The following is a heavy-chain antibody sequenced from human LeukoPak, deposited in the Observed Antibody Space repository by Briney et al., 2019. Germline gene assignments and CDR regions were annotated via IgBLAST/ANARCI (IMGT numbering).Heavy chain of an antibody. D-gene: IGHD6-19*01. J-gene: IGHJ6*03. CDR3: AKGSSGWPPRYYYYMDV. CDR2: IRYDGSNK. Sequence: QPGGSLRLSCAASGFTFSSYGMHWVRQAPGKGLEWVAFIRYDGSNKYYADSVKGRFTISRDNSKNTLYLQMNSLRAEDTAVYYCAKGSSGWPPRYYYYMDVWGKGTTVTVSS. V-gene: IGHV3-30*02. CDR1: GFTFSSYG.